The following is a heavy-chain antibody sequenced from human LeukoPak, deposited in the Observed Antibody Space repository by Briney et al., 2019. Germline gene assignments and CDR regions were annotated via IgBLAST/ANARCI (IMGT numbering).Heavy chain of an antibody. CDR3: ASTYYYAFDI. V-gene: IGHV4-59*01. CDR2: IFYTGST. D-gene: IGHD3-10*01. Sequence: SETLSLTCTVSGGSISSYYWSWIRQPPGKGLEWIGYIFYTGSTNYNPSLKSRVTISVDTSKNQFSLKLSSVTAADTAVYYCASTYYYAFDIWGQGTMVSVSS. CDR1: GGSISSYY. J-gene: IGHJ3*02.